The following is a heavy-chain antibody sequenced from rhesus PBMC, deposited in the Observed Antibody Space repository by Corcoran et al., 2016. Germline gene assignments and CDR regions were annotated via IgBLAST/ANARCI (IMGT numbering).Heavy chain of an antibody. Sequence: QVQLQESGPGLVQPSEPLSLTCAVSGYSISSGYYWGWIRQPPGKGLEWIGSIYGSGGSNYLNPSHKSRVTLSVDTSKIQFSLKLSSGTAADTAVYYCARVGSSWSEWDTVGTEWYFDLWGPGTPITISS. D-gene: IGHD5-42*01. CDR1: GYSISSGYY. J-gene: IGHJ2*01. V-gene: IGHV4S14*01. CDR2: IYGSGGSN. CDR3: ARVGSSWSEWDTVGTEWYFDL.